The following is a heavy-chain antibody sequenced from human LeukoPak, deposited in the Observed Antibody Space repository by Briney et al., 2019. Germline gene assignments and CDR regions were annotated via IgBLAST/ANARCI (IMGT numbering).Heavy chain of an antibody. CDR2: ISAYNGNT. Sequence: ASVTVSCKASGYTFTGYYMHWVRQAPGQGLEWMGWISAYNGNTNYAQKLQGRVTMTTDTSTSTAYMELRSLRSDDTAVYYCARTGLTTYYDILTGPIDYWGQGTLVTVSS. CDR1: GYTFTGYY. D-gene: IGHD3-9*01. V-gene: IGHV1-18*04. J-gene: IGHJ4*02. CDR3: ARTGLTTYYDILTGPIDY.